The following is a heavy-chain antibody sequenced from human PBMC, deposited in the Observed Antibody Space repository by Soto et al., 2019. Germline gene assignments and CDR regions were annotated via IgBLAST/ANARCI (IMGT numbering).Heavy chain of an antibody. Sequence: ASVKVSCKASGYSFSSHAIYWVRQAPGQRPEWMGWIHAGNGNTKYSQKFQGRVTITRDTSASTAYMELSSLRSEDTAVYYCARRIAVALDAFDIWGQGTMVTVSS. CDR3: ARRIAVALDAFDI. D-gene: IGHD6-19*01. CDR2: IHAGNGNT. J-gene: IGHJ3*02. V-gene: IGHV1-3*01. CDR1: GYSFSSHA.